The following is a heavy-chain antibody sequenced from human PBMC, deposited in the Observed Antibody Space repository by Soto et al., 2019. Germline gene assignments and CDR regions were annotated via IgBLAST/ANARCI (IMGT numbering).Heavy chain of an antibody. CDR3: ARDKVRAVAGRFDY. Sequence: GASVKVSCKASGYTFTSYGISWVRQAPGQGLEWMGWISAYNGNTNYAQKLQGRVTTTTDKSTSTAYMELSSLRSEDTAVYYCARDKVRAVAGRFDYWGQGTLVTVSS. CDR2: ISAYNGNT. J-gene: IGHJ4*02. V-gene: IGHV1-18*01. CDR1: GYTFTSYG. D-gene: IGHD6-19*01.